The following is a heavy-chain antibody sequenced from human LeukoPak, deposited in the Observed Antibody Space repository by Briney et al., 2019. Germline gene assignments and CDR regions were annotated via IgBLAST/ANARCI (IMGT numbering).Heavy chain of an antibody. V-gene: IGHV4-34*01. J-gene: IGHJ3*02. D-gene: IGHD2-15*01. CDR2: INHSGST. Sequence: PSETLSLTCAVYGGSFSGYYWSWIRQPPGKGLEWIGEINHSGSTNYNPSLKSRVTMSVDTSKNQFSLKLTSVTAADTAVYYCARGAGSFAADIWGQGTMVTVSS. CDR1: GGSFSGYY. CDR3: ARGAGSFAADI.